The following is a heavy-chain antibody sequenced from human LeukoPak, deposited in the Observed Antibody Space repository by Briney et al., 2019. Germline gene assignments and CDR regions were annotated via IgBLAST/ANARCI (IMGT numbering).Heavy chain of an antibody. J-gene: IGHJ4*02. CDR2: IIPIFGTA. Sequence: ASVKVSCKASGGTFSSYAISWVRQAPGQGLEWMGGIIPIFGTANYAQKFQGRVTVTTDTSTSTAYMDLRSLRSDDTAVYYCARTNLDCKNGVCYDYWGQGTPVTVSS. V-gene: IGHV1-69*05. CDR3: ARTNLDCKNGVCYDY. D-gene: IGHD2-8*01. CDR1: GGTFSSYA.